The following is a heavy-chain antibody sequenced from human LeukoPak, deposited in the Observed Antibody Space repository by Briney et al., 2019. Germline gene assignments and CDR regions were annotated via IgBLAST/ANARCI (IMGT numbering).Heavy chain of an antibody. CDR3: AKGEKTSPFGGVIDY. D-gene: IGHD3-16*02. V-gene: IGHV3-23*01. CDR2: ISDSGGST. CDR1: GFTFTSYA. J-gene: IGHJ4*02. Sequence: PGGSLRLSCAASGFTFTSYAMSWVRQAPGKGLEWVSAISDSGGSTYYADSVKGRFTISRDNSKNTLYLQMNSLRAEDTAVYYCAKGEKTSPFGGVIDYWGQGTLVTVSS.